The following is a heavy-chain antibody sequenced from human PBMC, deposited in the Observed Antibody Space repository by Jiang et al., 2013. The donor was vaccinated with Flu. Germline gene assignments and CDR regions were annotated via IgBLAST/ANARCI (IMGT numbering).Heavy chain of an antibody. V-gene: IGHV4-59*01. CDR2: IYYSGST. J-gene: IGHJ3*02. D-gene: IGHD3-22*01. CDR3: AREGQSTYYYDSSGQNAFDI. CDR1: GGSISSYY. Sequence: GPGLVKPSQTLSLTCTVSGGSISSYYWSWIRQPPGKGLEWIGYIYYSGSTNYNPSLKSRVTISVDTSKNQFSLKLSSVTAADTAVYYCAREGQSTYYYDSSGQNAFDIWGQGT.